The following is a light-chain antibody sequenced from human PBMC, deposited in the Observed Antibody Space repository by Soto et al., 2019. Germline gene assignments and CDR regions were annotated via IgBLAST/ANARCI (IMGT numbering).Light chain of an antibody. J-gene: IGKJ1*01. CDR1: QTVSSSS. Sequence: DIVLTQSPGTLFLSPGERATLSCRASQTVSSSSLAWYQQKRGQAPRLLIYDTSTRATCIPDRFSGSGSVTDFTLTISRLEPEDFAVYHCQQYGASPWTFGQGTKVDIK. CDR2: DTS. V-gene: IGKV3-20*01. CDR3: QQYGASPWT.